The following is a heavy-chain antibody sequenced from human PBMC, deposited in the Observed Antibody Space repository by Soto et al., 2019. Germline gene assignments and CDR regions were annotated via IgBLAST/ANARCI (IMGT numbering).Heavy chain of an antibody. J-gene: IGHJ6*02. CDR3: ARGPSNYYDSSVGGMDV. Sequence: SETLSLTCAVYGGSFSGYYWSWIRQPPGKGLEWIGEINHSGSTNYNPSLKSRVTISADTSKNQFSLKLSSVTAADTAVYYCARGPSNYYDSSVGGMDVWGQGTTVTVSS. CDR1: GGSFSGYY. CDR2: INHSGST. V-gene: IGHV4-34*01. D-gene: IGHD3-22*01.